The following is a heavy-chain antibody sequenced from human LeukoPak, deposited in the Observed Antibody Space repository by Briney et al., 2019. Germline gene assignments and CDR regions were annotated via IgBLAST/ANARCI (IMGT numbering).Heavy chain of an antibody. CDR3: AKVGAAAGEFDY. CDR2: ISYDGSSK. Sequence: GGSLRLSCAASGFTFSTYAMHWVCQAPGKGLEWVAVISYDGSSKYYADSVKGRFTISRDNAKNSLYLQMNSLRAEDTAVYYCAKVGAAAGEFDYWGQGTLVTVSS. CDR1: GFTFSTYA. J-gene: IGHJ4*02. V-gene: IGHV3-30*04. D-gene: IGHD6-13*01.